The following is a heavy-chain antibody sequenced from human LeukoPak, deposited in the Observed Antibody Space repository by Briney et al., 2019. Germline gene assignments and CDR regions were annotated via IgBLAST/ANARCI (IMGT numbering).Heavy chain of an antibody. CDR3: ARVEVIGSTRYFDY. CDR1: GGSISSGGNY. V-gene: IGHV4-31*03. Sequence: SETLSLTCTVSGGSISSGGNYWSWLRQLPGKGLEWIGYTYYVGNTNYNPSLKSRLSMSVDTSKNQFSLSLTSVTAADTAVYYCARVEVIGSTRYFDYWGQGAMVSVST. D-gene: IGHD3-16*02. J-gene: IGHJ4*02. CDR2: TYYVGNT.